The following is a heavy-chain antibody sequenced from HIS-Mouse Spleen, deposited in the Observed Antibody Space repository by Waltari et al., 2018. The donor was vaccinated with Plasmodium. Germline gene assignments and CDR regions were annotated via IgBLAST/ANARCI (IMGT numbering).Heavy chain of an antibody. D-gene: IGHD3-16*01. Sequence: QVQLVQSGAEVKKPGASVKVSCKASGYTFTGYYMHWVRQAPGQGLEWMGGINPKSGGKNYAQKLQGRVTMTRDTSISTAYMELSRLRSDDTAVYYCAREGGIWGSNWFDPWGQGTLVTVSS. CDR2: INPKSGGK. V-gene: IGHV1-2*02. CDR3: AREGGIWGSNWFDP. J-gene: IGHJ5*02. CDR1: GYTFTGYY.